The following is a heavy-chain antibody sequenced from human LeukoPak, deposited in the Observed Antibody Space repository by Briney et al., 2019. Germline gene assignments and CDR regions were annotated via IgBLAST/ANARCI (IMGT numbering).Heavy chain of an antibody. CDR2: IYTSGST. J-gene: IGHJ4*02. D-gene: IGHD3-10*01. CDR3: ARDPYYGSGSDY. Sequence: RSSETLSLTCTVSGGSISSYYWSWIRQPAGKGLEWIGRIYTSGSTNYNPSLKSRVTMSVDTSKNQFSLKLSSVTAADTAVYYCARDPYYGSGSDYWGQRTLVTVSS. V-gene: IGHV4-4*07. CDR1: GGSISSYY.